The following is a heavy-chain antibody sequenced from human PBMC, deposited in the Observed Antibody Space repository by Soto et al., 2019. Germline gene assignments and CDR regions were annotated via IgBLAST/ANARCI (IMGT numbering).Heavy chain of an antibody. CDR2: INHSGST. Sequence: SETLSLTCTVSGGSISSGGYSWSWIRQPPGKGLEWIGKINHSGSTNYNPSLKSRVTISVDTSKNQFSLKVSSVTAADTAVYHCARTRIVGIILYYFDYWGQGTLVTVSS. CDR3: ARTRIVGIILYYFDY. D-gene: IGHD1-26*01. CDR1: GGSISSGGYS. V-gene: IGHV4-39*07. J-gene: IGHJ4*02.